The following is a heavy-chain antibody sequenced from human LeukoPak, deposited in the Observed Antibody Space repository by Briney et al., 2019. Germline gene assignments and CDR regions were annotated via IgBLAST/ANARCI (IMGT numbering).Heavy chain of an antibody. Sequence: GGSLRLSCAASGFTFSSYWMSWVRQAPGKGLEWVANIKQDGSEKYYVDPVKGRFTISRDNAKNSLYLQMNSLRAEDTAVYYCARAPRVYGSGITGWGQGTLVTVSS. CDR1: GFTFSSYW. CDR3: ARAPRVYGSGITG. CDR2: IKQDGSEK. J-gene: IGHJ4*02. D-gene: IGHD3-10*01. V-gene: IGHV3-7*04.